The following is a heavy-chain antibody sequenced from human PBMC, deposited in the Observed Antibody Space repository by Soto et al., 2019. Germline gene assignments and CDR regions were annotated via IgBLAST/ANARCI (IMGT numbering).Heavy chain of an antibody. Sequence: GASVKVSCKASGYTFTSYYMHWVRQAPGQGLEWMGIINPSGGNTNYAQKLQGRVTMTTDTSTSTAYMELRSLRSDDTAVYYCARDRGSSSWYSPGSWYYGMDVWGQGTTVTVSS. D-gene: IGHD6-13*01. V-gene: IGHV1-46*01. J-gene: IGHJ6*02. CDR2: INPSGGNT. CDR1: GYTFTSYY. CDR3: ARDRGSSSWYSPGSWYYGMDV.